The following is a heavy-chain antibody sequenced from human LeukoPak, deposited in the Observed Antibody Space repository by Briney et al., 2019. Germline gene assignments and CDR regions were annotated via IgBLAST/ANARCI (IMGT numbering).Heavy chain of an antibody. D-gene: IGHD2-2*01. J-gene: IGHJ5*02. CDR3: ARRLTQYDCFDP. V-gene: IGHV6-1*01. Sequence: SQTLSLTCAISGDSVSSNSVTWNWIRQSPSRGLEWLGRAYYRSTWYNDYAVSVRGRITVNPDTSKNQFSLHLNSVTPEDTAVYYCARRLTQYDCFDPWGQGILVTVSS. CDR1: GDSVSSNSVT. CDR2: AYYRSTWYN.